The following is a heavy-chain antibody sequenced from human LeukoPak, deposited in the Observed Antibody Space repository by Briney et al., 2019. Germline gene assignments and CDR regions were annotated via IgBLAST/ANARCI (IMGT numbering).Heavy chain of an antibody. J-gene: IGHJ4*02. D-gene: IGHD3-3*01. Sequence: SVKVSCKASGGTFSSYAISWVRQAPGQGLEWMGGIIPIFGTANYAQKFRGRVTITADESTSTAYMELSSLRSEDTAVYYCAREPDHYDFWSGYSDYWGQGTLVTVSS. V-gene: IGHV1-69*13. CDR2: IIPIFGTA. CDR1: GGTFSSYA. CDR3: AREPDHYDFWSGYSDY.